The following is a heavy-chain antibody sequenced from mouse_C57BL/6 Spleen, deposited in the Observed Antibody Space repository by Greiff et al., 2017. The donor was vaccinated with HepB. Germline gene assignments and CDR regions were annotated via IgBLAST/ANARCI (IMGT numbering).Heavy chain of an antibody. CDR3: ARPTPSYAMDY. J-gene: IGHJ4*01. CDR1: GFTFSDYG. V-gene: IGHV5-17*01. Sequence: EVKLVESGGGLVKPGGSLKLSCAASGFTFSDYGMHWVRQAPEKGLEWVAYISSGSSTIYYADTVQGRFTISRDNAKNTLFLQMTSLGSEDTAMYYCARPTPSYAMDYWGQGTSVTVSS. CDR2: ISSGSSTI.